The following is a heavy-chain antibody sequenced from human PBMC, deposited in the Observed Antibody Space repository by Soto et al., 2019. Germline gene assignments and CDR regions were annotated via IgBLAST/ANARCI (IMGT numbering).Heavy chain of an antibody. J-gene: IGHJ3*02. D-gene: IGHD2-15*01. CDR2: MNPNSGNT. CDR3: AIGGVVGYCSGGSCYEGMGAFDI. CDR1: GYTFTSYD. V-gene: IGHV1-8*01. Sequence: ASVKLSCKASGYTFTSYDINWVRQATGQGLEWMGWMNPNSGNTGYAQKFQGRVTMTRNTSISTAYMELSSLRSEDTAVYYCAIGGVVGYCSGGSCYEGMGAFDIWGQGTMVTVSS.